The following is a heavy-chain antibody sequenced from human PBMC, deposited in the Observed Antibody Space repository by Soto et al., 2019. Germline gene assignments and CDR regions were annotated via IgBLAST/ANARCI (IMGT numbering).Heavy chain of an antibody. Sequence: GGSLRLSCAASGFTFSSYAMHWVRQAPGKGLEWVAVISYDGSNKYYADSVKGRFTISRDNSKNTLYLQMNSLRAEDTAVYYCASTGKGSSWFNYYYGMDVWGQGTTVTVSS. CDR1: GFTFSSYA. D-gene: IGHD6-13*01. CDR3: ASTGKGSSWFNYYYGMDV. CDR2: ISYDGSNK. V-gene: IGHV3-30-3*01. J-gene: IGHJ6*02.